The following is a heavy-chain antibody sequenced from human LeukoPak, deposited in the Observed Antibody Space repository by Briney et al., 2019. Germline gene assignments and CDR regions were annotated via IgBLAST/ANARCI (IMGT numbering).Heavy chain of an antibody. D-gene: IGHD3-22*01. CDR3: ARDPPTDYDSSGYYPYNWFAP. J-gene: IGHJ5*02. CDR1: GYTFTGYY. Sequence: ASVKVSCKASGYTFTGYYMHWMRQAPGQGFEWMGWINPNSGGTNYAQKFQGRVTMTRDTSISTAYMELSRLRSDDTAVYYCARDPPTDYDSSGYYPYNWFAPWGQGTLVTVSS. V-gene: IGHV1-2*02. CDR2: INPNSGGT.